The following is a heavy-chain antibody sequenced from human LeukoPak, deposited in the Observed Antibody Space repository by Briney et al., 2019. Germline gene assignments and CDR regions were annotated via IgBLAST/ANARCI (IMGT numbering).Heavy chain of an antibody. CDR1: GFTVSSNY. V-gene: IGHV3-66*01. CDR2: IYSGGST. CDR3: AREATPRFYSSSWYGSQLGPEPLDY. Sequence: PGGSLRLSCAASGFTVSSNYMSWVRQAPGKGLEWVSVIYSGGSTYYADSVKGRFTISRDNSKNTLYLQTNSLRAEDTAVYYCAREATPRFYSSSWYGSQLGPEPLDYWGQGTLVTVSS. D-gene: IGHD6-13*01. J-gene: IGHJ4*02.